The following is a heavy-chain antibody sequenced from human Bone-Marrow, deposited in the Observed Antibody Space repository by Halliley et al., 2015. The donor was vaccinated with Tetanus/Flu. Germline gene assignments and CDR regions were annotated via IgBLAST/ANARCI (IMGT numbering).Heavy chain of an antibody. V-gene: IGHV4-39*01. D-gene: IGHD3-22*01. Sequence: TLSLTCVVSGGSINSTTYYWGWIRQPPGMGLEWIASVFHRGTTYHNPSLKSRVSISVDTSKNHFSLRLTSVTAADTAVYYCARHPRMAVLITPVLDFWGQGILVTVSS. J-gene: IGHJ4*02. CDR2: VFHRGTT. CDR1: GGSINSTTYY. CDR3: ARHPRMAVLITPVLDF.